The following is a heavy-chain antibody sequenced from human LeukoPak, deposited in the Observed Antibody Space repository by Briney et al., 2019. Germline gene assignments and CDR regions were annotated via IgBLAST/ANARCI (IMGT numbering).Heavy chain of an antibody. Sequence: GGSLRLSCAASGFTVSSNYMSWVRQAPGKGLEWVSVIYSGGSTYYADSVKGRFTISRDNAKNSLYLQMTNLRAEDTAFYYCARVNEFWTGRNNFDEWGQGTLVTVAS. CDR1: GFTVSSNY. V-gene: IGHV3-53*01. CDR3: ARVNEFWTGRNNFDE. D-gene: IGHD3/OR15-3a*01. J-gene: IGHJ4*02. CDR2: IYSGGST.